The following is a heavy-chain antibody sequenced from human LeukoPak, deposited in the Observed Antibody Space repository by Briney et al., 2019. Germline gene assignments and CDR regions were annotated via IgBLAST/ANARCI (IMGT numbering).Heavy chain of an antibody. V-gene: IGHV3-66*01. Sequence: GGSLRLSCAASGFTVNRNYMSWVRQAPGKGLEWVSVIYSGGRTYYADSVKGRFTISRDNSKNTLYLQMNILRAEDTAVYYCAKGPLDYIHGTHYFDYWGQGTLVTVSS. CDR2: IYSGGRT. D-gene: IGHD4-11*01. CDR1: GFTVNRNY. J-gene: IGHJ4*02. CDR3: AKGPLDYIHGTHYFDY.